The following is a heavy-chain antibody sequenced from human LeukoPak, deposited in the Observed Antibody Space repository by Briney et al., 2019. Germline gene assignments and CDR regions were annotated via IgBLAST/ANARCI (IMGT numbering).Heavy chain of an antibody. CDR2: IYYSGST. D-gene: IGHD7-27*01. CDR3: ARFSPRAMGNYLDF. Sequence: SETLSLTCTVSGGSISSSSYYWGWIRQPPGKGLEWIGSIYYSGSTYYNPSLKSRVILSLDKSANQFSLNLSSVTAADTAVYYCARFSPRAMGNYLDFWGQGTLVTASS. V-gene: IGHV4-39*07. J-gene: IGHJ4*02. CDR1: GGSISSSSYY.